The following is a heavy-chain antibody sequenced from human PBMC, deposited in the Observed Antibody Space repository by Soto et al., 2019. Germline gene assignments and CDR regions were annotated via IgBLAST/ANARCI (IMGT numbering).Heavy chain of an antibody. J-gene: IGHJ3*02. CDR2: IYYSGST. CDR1: GGSISSYY. D-gene: IGHD5-18*01. CDR3: ARDRIQLGDAFDI. Sequence: PSETLSLTCTVSGGSISSYYWSWIRQPPGKGLEWIGYIYYSGSTNYNPSLKSRVTISVDTSKNQFSLKLSSVTAADTAVYYCARDRIQLGDAFDIWGQGKMVTVSS. V-gene: IGHV4-59*01.